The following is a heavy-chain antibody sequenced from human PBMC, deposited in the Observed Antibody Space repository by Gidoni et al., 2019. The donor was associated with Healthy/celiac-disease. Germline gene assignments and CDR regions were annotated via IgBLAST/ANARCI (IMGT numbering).Heavy chain of an antibody. Sequence: QVQLVQSGAEVKKPGASVKVSCKASGYTFTSYDINWVRQATGQGLEWMGWMNPNSGNTGYAQKFQGRVTMTRNTSISTAYMELSSLRSEDTAVYYCAGAPRYSNYYLYYYYYGMDVWGQGTTVTVSS. V-gene: IGHV1-8*01. J-gene: IGHJ6*02. CDR1: GYTFTSYD. D-gene: IGHD4-4*01. CDR3: AGAPRYSNYYLYYYYYGMDV. CDR2: MNPNSGNT.